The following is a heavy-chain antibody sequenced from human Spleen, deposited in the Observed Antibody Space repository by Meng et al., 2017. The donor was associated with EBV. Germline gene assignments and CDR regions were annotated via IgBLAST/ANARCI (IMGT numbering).Heavy chain of an antibody. CDR2: IYAGDGST. CDR3: ASYTSKGYAIDY. J-gene: IGHJ4*02. D-gene: IGHD5-12*01. V-gene: IGHV1-3*01. CDR1: GYTFSTSA. Sequence: VKLVPSGHEVKKPGASVKRSWKASGYTFSTSAMHWVRQGPGQRLEWMGWIYAGDGSTKYSQRLQDRVTITRDTSASTSYMELSSLGSEDTAVYYCASYTSKGYAIDYWGRGTLVTVSS.